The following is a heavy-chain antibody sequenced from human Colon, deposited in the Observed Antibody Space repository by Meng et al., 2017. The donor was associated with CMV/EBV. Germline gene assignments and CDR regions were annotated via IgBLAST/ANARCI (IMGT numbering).Heavy chain of an antibody. Sequence: GEALKISCAASGISVSNYVMSWVRQAPGKGLEWVSRISGSGYSADYADSVKGRFTISRENEKNTLYLQMNSLRVGDTAVYYCTRGRLHGFAAWGQGTLVTVSS. CDR3: TRGRLHGFAA. CDR1: GISVSNYV. J-gene: IGHJ5*02. D-gene: IGHD3-16*01. V-gene: IGHV3-23*01. CDR2: ISGSGYSA.